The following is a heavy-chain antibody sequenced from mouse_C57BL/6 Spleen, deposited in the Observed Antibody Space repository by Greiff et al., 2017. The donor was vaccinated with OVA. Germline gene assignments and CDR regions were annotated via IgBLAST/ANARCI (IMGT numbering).Heavy chain of an antibody. J-gene: IGHJ3*01. CDR3: TRKAVYGSSYDWFAY. Sequence: VQLQQSGAELVRPGASVTLSCKASGYTFTDYEMHWVKQTPVHGLEWIGAIDPETGGTAYNQKFKGKAILTAEKSSSTAYMELRSLTSEDSAVYYCTRKAVYGSSYDWFAYWGQGTLVTVSA. D-gene: IGHD1-1*01. V-gene: IGHV1-15*01. CDR1: GYTFTDYE. CDR2: IDPETGGT.